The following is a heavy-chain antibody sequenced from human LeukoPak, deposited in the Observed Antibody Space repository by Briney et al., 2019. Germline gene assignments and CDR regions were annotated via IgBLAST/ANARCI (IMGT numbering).Heavy chain of an antibody. CDR2: IHTSGST. CDR3: AKEGMIRGVIDY. J-gene: IGHJ4*02. Sequence: SETLSLTCSVSGASIDTYYWSWIRQPAGKGLEWIGHIHTSGSTNYNPSLKSRVTMSVDTSKNQFSLKVDAVTAADTAVYYCAKEGMIRGVIDYWGQGALVTVSS. V-gene: IGHV4-4*07. D-gene: IGHD3-10*01. CDR1: GASIDTYY.